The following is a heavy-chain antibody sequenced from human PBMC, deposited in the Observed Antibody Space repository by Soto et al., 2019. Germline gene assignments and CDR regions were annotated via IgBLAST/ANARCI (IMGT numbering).Heavy chain of an antibody. D-gene: IGHD6-13*01. CDR1: GYTFTSYA. CDR2: INAGNGNT. Sequence: ASVKVSSKASGYTFTSYAMDWVRQAPGQRLEWMGWINAGNGNTKYSQKFQGRVTITRDTSASTAYVELSSLRSEDTAVYYCARGKGGIAAAGWRYYYYYMDVWGKGTTVTVSS. CDR3: ARGKGGIAAAGWRYYYYYMDV. V-gene: IGHV1-3*01. J-gene: IGHJ6*03.